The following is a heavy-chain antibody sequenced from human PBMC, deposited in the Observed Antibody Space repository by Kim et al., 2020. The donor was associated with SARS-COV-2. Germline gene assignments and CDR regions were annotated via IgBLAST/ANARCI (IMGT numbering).Heavy chain of an antibody. V-gene: IGHV1-3*01. D-gene: IGHD6-19*01. CDR2: INGGNGNT. J-gene: IGHJ4*02. CDR3: AREAVAGPFVH. Sequence: ASVNVSCKASGYSFTNLALYGVRRAPGQRLEWMGWINGGNGNTRYSQQFQARVSITSDTSATTAYLELSGLRSEDTAVYYCAREAVAGPFVHWGQETLVT. CDR1: GYSFTNLA.